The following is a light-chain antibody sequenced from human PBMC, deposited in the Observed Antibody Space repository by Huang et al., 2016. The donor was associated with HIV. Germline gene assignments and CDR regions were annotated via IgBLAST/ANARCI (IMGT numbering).Light chain of an antibody. CDR2: LGS. V-gene: IGKV2-28*01. CDR3: MQALESPPWT. J-gene: IGKJ1*01. CDR1: QSLNRNGYNY. Sequence: DIVMTQSPLSLSVTPEESASISCRSSQSLNRNGYNYVDWYMQKQGHSPQLLIYLGSKRAYGVPDRFSGSGSGTDFTLKISRVEAEDVGVYYCMQALESPPWTFGQGTRVEIK.